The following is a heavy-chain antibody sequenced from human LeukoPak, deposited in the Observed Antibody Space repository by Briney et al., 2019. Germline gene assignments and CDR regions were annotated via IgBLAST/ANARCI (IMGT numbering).Heavy chain of an antibody. D-gene: IGHD3-10*01. V-gene: IGHV3-23*01. J-gene: IGHJ3*01. Sequence: GGSLRLSCAASGFTFSSYAMSWVRQAPGKGLEWVSAISGSGGSTYYADSVKGRFTISRDNSKNTLYVQMNSLRVEDTAVYYCARNSAEGINVWGQGTMVTVSS. CDR3: ARNSAEGINV. CDR2: ISGSGGST. CDR1: GFTFSSYA.